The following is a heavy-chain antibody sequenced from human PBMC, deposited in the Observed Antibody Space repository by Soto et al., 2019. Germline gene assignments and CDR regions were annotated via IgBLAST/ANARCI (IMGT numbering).Heavy chain of an antibody. CDR3: ARESEDLTSNFDY. CDR1: GFTFTRYS. CDR2: ISSTTNYI. Sequence: GSLRLSCAASGFTFTRYSMNWVRQAPGKGLEWVSSISSTTNYIYYGDSMRGRFTISRDNAKNSLYLEMNSLRAEDTAVYYCARESEDLTSNFDYWGQGTLVTVSS. V-gene: IGHV3-21*06. J-gene: IGHJ4*02.